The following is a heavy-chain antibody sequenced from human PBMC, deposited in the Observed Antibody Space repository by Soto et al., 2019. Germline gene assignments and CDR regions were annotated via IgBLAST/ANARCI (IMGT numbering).Heavy chain of an antibody. CDR1: GGSVSSGSYY. V-gene: IGHV4-61*01. D-gene: IGHD3-9*01. J-gene: IGHJ6*02. CDR2: IYYSGST. CDR3: ARIPYDILTGYGYYGMDV. Sequence: QVQLQESGPGLVKPSETLSLTCTVSGGSVSSGSYYWSWIRQPPGKGLEWIGYIYYSGSTNYNPSLKSRLTISVDPSKNQFSLKLSSVTAADTAVYYCARIPYDILTGYGYYGMDVWGQGTTVTVSS.